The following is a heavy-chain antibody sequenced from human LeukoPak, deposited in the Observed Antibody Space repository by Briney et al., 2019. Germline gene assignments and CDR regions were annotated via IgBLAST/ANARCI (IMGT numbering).Heavy chain of an antibody. CDR2: IYYSGST. V-gene: IGHV4-61*05. Sequence: SETLSLTCTVSGDSISSSNNYWGWIRQPPGKGLEWIGYIYYSGSTNYNPSLKSRVTISVDTSKNQFSLKLSSVAAADTAVYYCARETGDGAFDIWGQGTMVTVSS. J-gene: IGHJ3*02. CDR1: GDSISSSNNY. D-gene: IGHD7-27*01. CDR3: ARETGDGAFDI.